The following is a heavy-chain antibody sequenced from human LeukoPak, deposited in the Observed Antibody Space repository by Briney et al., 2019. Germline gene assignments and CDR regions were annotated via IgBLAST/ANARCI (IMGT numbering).Heavy chain of an antibody. D-gene: IGHD3-10*01. CDR3: ASYGSGSYWAHDYYGMDV. Sequence: GGSLRLSCAASGFTVSSNYMSWVRQAPGKGLEWVSVTYSGGSTYYADSVKGRFTISRDNSKNTLYLQMNSLRAEDTAVYYCASYGSGSYWAHDYYGMDVWGQGTTVTVSS. CDR2: TYSGGST. V-gene: IGHV3-66*01. J-gene: IGHJ6*02. CDR1: GFTVSSNY.